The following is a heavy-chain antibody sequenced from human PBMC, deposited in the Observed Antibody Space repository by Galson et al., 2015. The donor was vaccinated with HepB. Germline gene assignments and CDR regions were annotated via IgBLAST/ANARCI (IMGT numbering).Heavy chain of an antibody. CDR3: ATSGSGWYLGGDY. J-gene: IGHJ4*02. CDR2: ISGYNDNT. Sequence: SVKVSCKASGYTFTSHGISWVRQAPGQGLEWMGWISGYNDNTKYAQKFQGRVTMTRDTSISTAYMGLSRLRSDDTAVYYCATSGSGWYLGGDYWGQGTLVTVSP. V-gene: IGHV1-18*01. D-gene: IGHD6-19*01. CDR1: GYTFTSHG.